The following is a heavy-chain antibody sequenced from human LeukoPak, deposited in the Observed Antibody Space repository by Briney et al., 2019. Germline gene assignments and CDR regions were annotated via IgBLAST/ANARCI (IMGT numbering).Heavy chain of an antibody. Sequence: SETLSLTCTVSGGSISSYYWSWIRQPPGKGLEGIGYIYYSGSTNYNPSLKSRVTISVDTSKNQFSLKLSSVTAADTAVYYCARAGRDGYNFGFNYWGQGTLVTVSS. J-gene: IGHJ4*02. D-gene: IGHD5-24*01. CDR1: GGSISSYY. CDR2: IYYSGST. V-gene: IGHV4-59*01. CDR3: ARAGRDGYNFGFNY.